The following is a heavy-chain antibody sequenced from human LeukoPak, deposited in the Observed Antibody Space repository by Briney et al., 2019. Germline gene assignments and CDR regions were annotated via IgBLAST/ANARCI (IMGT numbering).Heavy chain of an antibody. CDR2: IYTSGST. J-gene: IGHJ6*03. D-gene: IGHD2-15*01. V-gene: IGHV4-4*07. CDR3: ARGVYCSGDTCYYYYYYMDV. CDR1: GGSISGYY. Sequence: SETLSLTCTVSGGSISGYYWSWIRQPAGKGLEWVGRIYTSGSTNYNPSLKSRVTISLDRYKNQFSLRLSSVTAADTAVYYCARGVYCSGDTCYYYYYYMDVWGKGTTVTVSS.